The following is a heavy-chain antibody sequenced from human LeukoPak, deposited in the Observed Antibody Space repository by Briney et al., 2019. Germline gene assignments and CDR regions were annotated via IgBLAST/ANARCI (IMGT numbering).Heavy chain of an antibody. CDR2: IYYRGST. CDR3: ARLGLSDIVIVPAAIDY. Sequence: PSETLSLTCTVSGGSISSSSYYWGWIRQPPGKGLEWIGSIYYRGSTYYNPSLKSRVTISVDTSKNQFSLKLSSVTAADTAVYYCARLGLSDIVIVPAAIDYWGQGTLVTVSS. D-gene: IGHD2-2*01. V-gene: IGHV4-39*01. J-gene: IGHJ4*02. CDR1: GGSISSSSYY.